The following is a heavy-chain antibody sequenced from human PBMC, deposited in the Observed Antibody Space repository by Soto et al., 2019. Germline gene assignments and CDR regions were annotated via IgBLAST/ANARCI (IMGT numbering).Heavy chain of an antibody. V-gene: IGHV3-21*01. CDR3: AIDLALACNY. CDR1: GFTFSSYA. J-gene: IGHJ4*02. Sequence: GWSLGLSCAASGFTFSSYAMNWVRQTQEKGLEWASSISSSSSYTHYSDSVKGRFTISRDNANNSLFLQMNSQRAEDTATYVCAIDLALACNYWGQGVLVTVSS. D-gene: IGHD6-19*01. CDR2: ISSSSSYT.